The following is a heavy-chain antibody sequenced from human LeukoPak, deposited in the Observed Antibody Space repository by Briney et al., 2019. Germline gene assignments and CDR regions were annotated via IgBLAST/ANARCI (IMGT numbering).Heavy chain of an antibody. V-gene: IGHV4-38-2*01. CDR2: IYHRGST. CDR1: GYSISSGYY. Sequence: PSETLSLTCAVSGYSISSGYYWGWIRQPPGKGLEWIGSIYHRGSTYYNPSLKSRVTISVDTSKNQFSLKLSSVTAADTAVYYCASSSCGWYYYYFDYWGQGTLVTVSS. CDR3: ASSSCGWYYYYFDY. J-gene: IGHJ4*02. D-gene: IGHD6-19*01.